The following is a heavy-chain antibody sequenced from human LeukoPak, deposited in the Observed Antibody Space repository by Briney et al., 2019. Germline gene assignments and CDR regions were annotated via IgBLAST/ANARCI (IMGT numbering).Heavy chain of an antibody. V-gene: IGHV1-2*02. CDR2: INPNSGGT. J-gene: IGHJ4*02. Sequence: ASVKVSCKASGYTFTAYYLHWVRQAPGQGLEWLGWINPNSGGTNYAQKFQGRVTMTSDTSISTAYMELNRLRSDDTAVYYCARDVEYSSERFNYWGQGNLVTVSS. CDR1: GYTFTAYY. CDR3: ARDVEYSSERFNY. D-gene: IGHD6-19*01.